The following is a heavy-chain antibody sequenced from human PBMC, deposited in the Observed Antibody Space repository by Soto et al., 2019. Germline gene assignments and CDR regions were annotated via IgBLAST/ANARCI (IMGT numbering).Heavy chain of an antibody. CDR1: GGSISSYY. CDR3: ARNYGPGYTYDY. J-gene: IGHJ4*02. D-gene: IGHD3-10*01. Sequence: SETLSLTCTVSGGSISSYYWSWIRQPPGKGLEWIGYIYYSGSTNYNPSLKSRVTISVDTSKNQFSLKLSSVSAADTAVYYCARNYGPGYTYDYWGQGTLVTVSS. V-gene: IGHV4-59*08. CDR2: IYYSGST.